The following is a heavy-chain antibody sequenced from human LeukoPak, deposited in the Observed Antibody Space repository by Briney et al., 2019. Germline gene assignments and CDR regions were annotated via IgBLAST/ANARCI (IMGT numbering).Heavy chain of an antibody. CDR2: ISRSGGTK. D-gene: IGHD2-15*01. V-gene: IGHV3-23*01. CDR1: GFTFSSYS. CDR3: AEGGCSGGSCYEDY. Sequence: GGSLRLSCTASGFTFSSYSMNWVRQTPGKGSEGVSAISRSGGTKYYAGSVKGRFTISGYNSKNTLYLQMNGLRAEDTALYYGAEGGCSGGSCYEDYWGQGTLVTVSS. J-gene: IGHJ4*02.